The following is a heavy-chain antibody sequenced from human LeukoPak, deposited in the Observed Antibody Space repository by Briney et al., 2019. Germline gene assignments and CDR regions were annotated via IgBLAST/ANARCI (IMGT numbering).Heavy chain of an antibody. J-gene: IGHJ3*02. D-gene: IGHD2-21*01. CDR2: IYYSGST. V-gene: IGHV4-31*03. CDR3: GGEGGGWGSNDAFDI. CDR1: GGSISSGGYY. Sequence: SETLSLTCTVSGGSISSGGYYWSWIRQHPGKGLEWIGYIYYSGSTYYNPSLKSRVTISVDTSKNQFSLKLSSVTAADTAVYDGGGEGGGWGSNDAFDIWGQGTMVTVSS.